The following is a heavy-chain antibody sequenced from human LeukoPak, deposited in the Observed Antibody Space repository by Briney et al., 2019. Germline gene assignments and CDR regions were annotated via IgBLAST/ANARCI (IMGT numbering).Heavy chain of an antibody. D-gene: IGHD3-10*01. V-gene: IGHV4-59*08. CDR2: IYYSGST. J-gene: IGHJ4*02. CDR1: GGSISSYY. CDR3: ARHILDYYGSGSSYFDY. Sequence: SETLSLTCTVSGGSISSYYWSWIRQPPGKGLEWIGYIYYSGSTNYNPSLKSRVTISVDTSKNQFSLKLSSVTAADTAVYYCARHILDYYGSGSSYFDYWGQGTLVTVSS.